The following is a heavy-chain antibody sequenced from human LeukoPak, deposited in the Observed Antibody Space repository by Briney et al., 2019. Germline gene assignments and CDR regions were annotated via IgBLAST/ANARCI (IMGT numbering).Heavy chain of an antibody. CDR2: IRYDGSNK. CDR1: GFTFSSYG. V-gene: IGHV3-30*02. J-gene: IGHJ4*02. D-gene: IGHD5-12*01. Sequence: GGSLRLSCAASGFTFSSYGMHWVRRAPGKGLEWVAFIRYDGSNKYYADSVKGRFTISRDNSKNTPYLQMNSLRAEDTAVYYCAKVGGYDERAFDYWGQGTLVTVSS. CDR3: AKVGGYDERAFDY.